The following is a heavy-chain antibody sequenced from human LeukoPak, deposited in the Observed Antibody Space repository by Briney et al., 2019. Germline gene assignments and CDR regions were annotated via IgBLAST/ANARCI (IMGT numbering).Heavy chain of an antibody. D-gene: IGHD6-13*01. CDR3: ARDLSSSWLLGGGDAFDI. CDR1: GGTFTTYA. V-gene: IGHV1-2*02. Sequence: ASVKVSCKASGGTFTTYAINWIRQAPGQGLEWMGMINPNSGGTTYAQKFQGRVTMTGDTSISTAYIELSRLSSDDTAVYYCARDLSSSWLLGGGDAFDIWGQGTMVTVSS. J-gene: IGHJ3*02. CDR2: INPNSGGT.